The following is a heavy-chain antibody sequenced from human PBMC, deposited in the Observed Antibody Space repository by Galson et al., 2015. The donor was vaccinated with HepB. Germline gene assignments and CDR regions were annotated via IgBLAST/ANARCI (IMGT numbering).Heavy chain of an antibody. V-gene: IGHV1-69*13. D-gene: IGHD3-3*01. J-gene: IGHJ6*02. CDR2: IIPIFGTA. CDR3: ARGVRHLGDFWSGYYYYYYYGMDV. Sequence: SVKVSCKASGGTFSSYAISWVRQAPGQGLEWMGGIIPIFGTANYAQKFQGRVTITADESTSTAYMELSSLRSEDTAVYYCARGVRHLGDFWSGYYYYYYYGMDVWGQGTTVTVSS. CDR1: GGTFSSYA.